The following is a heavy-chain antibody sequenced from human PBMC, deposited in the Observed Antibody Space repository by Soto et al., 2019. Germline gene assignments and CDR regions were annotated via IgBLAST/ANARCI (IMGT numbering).Heavy chain of an antibody. CDR2: INHSGST. CDR1: GGSFSGYY. Sequence: SETLSLTCAVYGGSFSGYYWSWIRQPPGKGLEWIGEINHSGSTNYNPSLKSRVTISVDTSKNQFSLKLSSVTAADTAVYYCASESGYSYGPFDYWGQGTLVTVPQ. J-gene: IGHJ4*02. CDR3: ASESGYSYGPFDY. D-gene: IGHD5-18*01. V-gene: IGHV4-34*01.